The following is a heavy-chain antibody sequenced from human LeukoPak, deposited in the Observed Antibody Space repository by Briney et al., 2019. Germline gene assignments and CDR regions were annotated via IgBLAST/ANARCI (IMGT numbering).Heavy chain of an antibody. CDR2: IYYSGST. CDR1: GGSISPYY. J-gene: IGHJ5*02. V-gene: IGHV4-59*01. D-gene: IGHD6-13*01. Sequence: PSETLSLTCTVSGGSISPYYWSWIRQPPGKGLEWIGYIYYSGSTNSNPSLKSRVTISVDTSKNQFSLKLTSVIAAHTAVYYCAKLSGGSSWSPFDPWGQGTLVTVSS. CDR3: AKLSGGSSWSPFDP.